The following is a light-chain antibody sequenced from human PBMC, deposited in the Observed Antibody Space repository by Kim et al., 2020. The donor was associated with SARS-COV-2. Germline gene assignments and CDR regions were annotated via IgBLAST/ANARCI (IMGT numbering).Light chain of an antibody. J-gene: IGLJ2*01. CDR3: QAWDSSTAV. CDR2: QDS. V-gene: IGLV3-1*01. Sequence: VSPGQTARITCSGDKLGDKYACWYQQKPGQSPVLVIYQDSKRPSGIPERFSGSNSGNTATLTISGTQAMDEADYYCQAWDSSTAVFGGGTKLTVL. CDR1: KLGDKY.